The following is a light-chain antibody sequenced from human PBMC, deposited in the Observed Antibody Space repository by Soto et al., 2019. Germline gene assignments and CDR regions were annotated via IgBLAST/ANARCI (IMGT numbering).Light chain of an antibody. CDR2: LNSDGSH. CDR1: SGHSSYA. CDR3: QTWGTGIQV. Sequence: QSVLTQSPSASASLGASVKLTCTLSSGHSSYAIAWHQQQPEKGPRYLMKLNSDGSHSKGDGIPDRFSGSSSGAERYLTISSLQSEDEADYYCQTWGTGIQVFGTGTKLTV. V-gene: IGLV4-69*01. J-gene: IGLJ1*01.